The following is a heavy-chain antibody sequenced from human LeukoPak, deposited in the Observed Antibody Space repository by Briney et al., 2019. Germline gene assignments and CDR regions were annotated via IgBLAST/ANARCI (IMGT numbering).Heavy chain of an antibody. D-gene: IGHD6-19*01. CDR1: GGSFSGYY. CDR2: INHSGST. V-gene: IGHV4-34*01. CDR3: ASSVAVAGVRLYYY. J-gene: IGHJ4*02. Sequence: PSESLSLTCAVYGGSFSGYYWSWMRQPPGKGLEWIGEINHSGSTNYNPSLKSRVTISVDTSKNQFSLKLSSVTAADTAVYYCASSVAVAGVRLYYYWGQGTLVTVSS.